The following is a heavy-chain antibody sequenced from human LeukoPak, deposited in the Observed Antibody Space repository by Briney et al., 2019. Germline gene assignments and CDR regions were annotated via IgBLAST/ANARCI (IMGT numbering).Heavy chain of an antibody. V-gene: IGHV3-7*03. CDR3: ARRYFDY. CDR1: GFTFSSYA. Sequence: PGGSLRLSCAASGFTFSSYAMSWVRQAPGKGLEWVANIKQDGSETHYEDSVKGRFTISRDNAKNSLYLQMNSLRAEDTAVYYCARRYFDYWGQGTLVTVSS. J-gene: IGHJ4*02. CDR2: IKQDGSET.